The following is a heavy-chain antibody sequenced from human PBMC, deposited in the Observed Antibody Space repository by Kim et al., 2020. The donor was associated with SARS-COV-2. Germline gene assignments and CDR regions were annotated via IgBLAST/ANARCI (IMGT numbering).Heavy chain of an antibody. Sequence: YADSVKGRCTISRDHAKNSLYLRMNSLRAEDTAVDYCARVGGRVVGMDVWGQGTTVTVSS. V-gene: IGHV3-21*01. D-gene: IGHD3-10*01. CDR3: ARVGGRVVGMDV. J-gene: IGHJ6*02.